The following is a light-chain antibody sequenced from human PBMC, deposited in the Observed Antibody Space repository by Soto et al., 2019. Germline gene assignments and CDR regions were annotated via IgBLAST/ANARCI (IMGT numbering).Light chain of an antibody. CDR2: AAS. V-gene: IGKV3D-15*01. J-gene: IGKJ1*01. Sequence: ELVMTQSPATLSVSPGERATLSCRASQSVSNNLAWYPQKPAQAPRLLIYAASTRATGIPARFSGSGSGTDFTLTISRLEPEDFATYYCQQSYINTAWTVGQGTKVEI. CDR1: QSVSNN. CDR3: QQSYINTAWT.